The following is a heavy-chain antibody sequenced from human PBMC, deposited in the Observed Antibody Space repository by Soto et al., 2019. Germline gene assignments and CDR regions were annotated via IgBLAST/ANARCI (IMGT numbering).Heavy chain of an antibody. CDR3: ARGNGYNYKGVYFDL. V-gene: IGHV1-69*01. J-gene: IGHJ4*02. Sequence: QVQLVQSGAEVRKPGSSVKVSCKASAGIFSSYAITWVRQAPGQGLEWVGEVIPIFGKTNYAQNFQGRVTITADGSTSTAHMELTSLTSDDTAVYYCARGNGYNYKGVYFDLWGQGTLVSVSS. D-gene: IGHD5-12*01. CDR1: AGIFSSYA. CDR2: VIPIFGKT.